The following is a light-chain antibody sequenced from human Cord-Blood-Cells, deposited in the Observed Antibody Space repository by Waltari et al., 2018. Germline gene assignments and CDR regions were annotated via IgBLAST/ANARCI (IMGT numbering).Light chain of an antibody. CDR2: AAS. Sequence: DIQMTQSPSSLSASVGDRVTITCRASQSISSYLNWYQQKPGKAPKLLIYAASSLQSGVPSRFSGSGSGTDFTLTISILQPEDFATYYCQQSYSTPQVTFGGGTKVEIK. CDR1: QSISSY. V-gene: IGKV1-39*01. J-gene: IGKJ4*01. CDR3: QQSYSTPQVT.